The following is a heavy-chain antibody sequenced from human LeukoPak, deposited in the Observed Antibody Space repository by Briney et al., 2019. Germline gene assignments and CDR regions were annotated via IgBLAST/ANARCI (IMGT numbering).Heavy chain of an antibody. Sequence: SETLSLTCTVSGGSISSYYWSWIRQPPGKGLEWIGYIYYSGSTNYNPSLKSRVTISVDTSKNQFSLKLSSVTAADTAVYYCARAAYDILTGYPEWSWFDPWGQGTLVTVSS. D-gene: IGHD3-9*01. CDR3: ARAAYDILTGYPEWSWFDP. CDR1: GGSISSYY. J-gene: IGHJ5*02. V-gene: IGHV4-59*01. CDR2: IYYSGST.